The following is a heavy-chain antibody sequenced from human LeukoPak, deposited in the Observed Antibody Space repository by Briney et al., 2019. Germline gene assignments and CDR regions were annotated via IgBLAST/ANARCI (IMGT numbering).Heavy chain of an antibody. CDR2: IRYDGSNK. CDR1: GFTFSSYG. Sequence: GGSLRLSCAASGFTFSSYGMHRVRQAPGKGLEWVAFIRYDGSNKYYADSVKGRFTISRDNSKNTLYLQMNSLRAEDTAVYYCAKDIGKLPPTPDVWGKGTTVTVSS. J-gene: IGHJ6*04. D-gene: IGHD2-15*01. CDR3: AKDIGKLPPTPDV. V-gene: IGHV3-30*02.